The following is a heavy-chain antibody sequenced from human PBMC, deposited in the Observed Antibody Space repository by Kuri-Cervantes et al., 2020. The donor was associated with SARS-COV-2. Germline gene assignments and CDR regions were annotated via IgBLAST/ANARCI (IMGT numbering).Heavy chain of an antibody. D-gene: IGHD6-19*01. Sequence: GESLKISCKGSGCSFTSYWISWVRQMPGKGLEWMGRIDPSDSYTNYSPSFQGHVTISADKSISTAYLQWSSLKASDTAMYYCARGRIGYSSGWPYWYFDLWGRGTLVTVSS. CDR2: IDPSDSYT. CDR3: ARGRIGYSSGWPYWYFDL. V-gene: IGHV5-10-1*01. CDR1: GCSFTSYW. J-gene: IGHJ2*01.